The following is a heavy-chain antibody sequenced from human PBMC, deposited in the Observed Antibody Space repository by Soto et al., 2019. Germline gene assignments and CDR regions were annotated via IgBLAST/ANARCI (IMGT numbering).Heavy chain of an antibody. V-gene: IGHV4-30-4*08. J-gene: IGHJ4*02. CDR3: ARDRRTRPGFDY. D-gene: IGHD6-6*01. CDR1: GGSVSSGGYY. Sequence: PSETLSLTCTVSGGSVSSGGYYWSWIHQHPGKGLEWIGYISYSGSTYYNPSLKSQVTISVDTSKNQFSLKLSSVTAADTAVYYCARDRRTRPGFDYWGQGTLVTVSS. CDR2: ISYSGST.